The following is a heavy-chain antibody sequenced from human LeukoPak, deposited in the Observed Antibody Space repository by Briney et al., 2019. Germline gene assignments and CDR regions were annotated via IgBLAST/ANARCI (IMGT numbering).Heavy chain of an antibody. Sequence: GGSLRLSCAASGFTFSNAWMSWVRQAPGKGLEWVGRIKSKTDGGTTDYAAPVKGRFTISRDDSKNTLYLQMNSLKTEDTAVYYCTTDPDTAMVTVDYWGQGTLVTVSS. CDR3: TTDPDTAMVTVDY. J-gene: IGHJ4*02. CDR2: IKSKTDGGTT. CDR1: GFTFSNAW. D-gene: IGHD5-18*01. V-gene: IGHV3-15*01.